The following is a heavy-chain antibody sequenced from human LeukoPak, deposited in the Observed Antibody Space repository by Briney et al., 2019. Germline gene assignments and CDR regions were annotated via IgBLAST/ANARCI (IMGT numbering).Heavy chain of an antibody. V-gene: IGHV2-5*02. D-gene: IGHD1-26*01. CDR1: GFLLSISGVG. J-gene: IGHJ2*01. CDR3: AHWESGYFHL. CDR2: IYWDDNK. Sequence: SGPTLVNPTQTLTLTCTFSGFLLSISGVGVGWIRQPPGKALEWLALIYWDDNKRYSPSLKNRLTITKDTSKNQVVLKMTNLDPVDTATYYCAHWESGYFHLWGHGTLVTVSS.